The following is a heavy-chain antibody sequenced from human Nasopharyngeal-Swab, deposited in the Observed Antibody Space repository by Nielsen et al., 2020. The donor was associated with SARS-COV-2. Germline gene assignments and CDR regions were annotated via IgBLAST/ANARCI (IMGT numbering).Heavy chain of an antibody. V-gene: IGHV3-21*01. D-gene: IGHD6-13*01. CDR3: ARDLVSSWRAIGNWYFDL. J-gene: IGHJ2*01. CDR1: GFTFSTYS. CDR2: ISGTSTYI. Sequence: GRSLRLSCTASGFTFSTYSMNWVRQAPGKGLEWVSSISGTSTYIYYADSVKGRFTVSRDNARNSLYLQMNSLTGDDTAVYYCARDLVSSWRAIGNWYFDLWGRGTLVTVSS.